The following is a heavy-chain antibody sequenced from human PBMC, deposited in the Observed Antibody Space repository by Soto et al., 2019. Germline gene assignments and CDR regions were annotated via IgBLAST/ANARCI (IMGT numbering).Heavy chain of an antibody. CDR2: MYDSGTI. V-gene: IGHV4-30-2*01. D-gene: IGHD3-10*01. Sequence: QLQLQESGSGLVKPSQTLSLTCAVSGVSISSGDYSWGWIRQPPGKGLEWIGNMYDSGTISYNPSLKSRVTMSVDRSKNHFSLKLTSVTAADTAVYYCARYNAFDSGSWGNWFDPWGQGTLVTVSS. J-gene: IGHJ5*02. CDR1: GVSISSGDYS. CDR3: ARYNAFDSGSWGNWFDP.